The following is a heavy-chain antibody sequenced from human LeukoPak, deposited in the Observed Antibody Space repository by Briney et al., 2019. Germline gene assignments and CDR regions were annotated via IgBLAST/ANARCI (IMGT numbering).Heavy chain of an antibody. Sequence: GGSLRLSCAASGFTFSSYEMNWVRQAPGKGLEWVSYVSSSGSTIYYADSVKGRFTISRDNAKNSLYLQLNSLRAEDTAVYYCARGNWEQQPKYNYFYYMDVWGKGTTVTVSS. CDR2: VSSSGSTI. D-gene: IGHD6-13*01. V-gene: IGHV3-48*03. CDR3: ARGNWEQQPKYNYFYYMDV. CDR1: GFTFSSYE. J-gene: IGHJ6*03.